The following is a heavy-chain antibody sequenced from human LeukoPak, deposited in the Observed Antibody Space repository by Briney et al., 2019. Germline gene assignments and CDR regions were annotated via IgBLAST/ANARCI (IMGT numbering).Heavy chain of an antibody. J-gene: IGHJ4*02. CDR2: ISYDGSNK. Sequence: PGGSLRLSCAASGFTFSSYGMHWVRQAPGKGLEWVAVISYDGSNKYYADSVKGRFTISRDNSKNTLYLQMNSLRAEDTAVYYCAKSNPNLGYCSSTSCYPLDYWGQGTLVTVSS. D-gene: IGHD2-2*01. V-gene: IGHV3-30*18. CDR3: AKSNPNLGYCSSTSCYPLDY. CDR1: GFTFSSYG.